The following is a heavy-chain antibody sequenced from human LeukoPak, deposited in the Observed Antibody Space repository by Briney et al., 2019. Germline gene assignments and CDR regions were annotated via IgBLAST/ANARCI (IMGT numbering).Heavy chain of an antibody. J-gene: IGHJ4*02. V-gene: IGHV4-59*01. CDR3: ARGSIAAAGGFDY. CDR2: IYYSGST. D-gene: IGHD6-13*01. Sequence: KTSETLSLTCTVSGGSISSYYWSWIRQPPGKGLEWIGYIYYSGSTNYNPSLKSRVTISVDTSKNQFSLKLSSVTAADTAVYYCARGSIAAAGGFDYWDQGTLVTVSS. CDR1: GGSISSYY.